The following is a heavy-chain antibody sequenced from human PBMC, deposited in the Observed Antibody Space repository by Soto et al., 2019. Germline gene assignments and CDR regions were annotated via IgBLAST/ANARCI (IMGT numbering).Heavy chain of an antibody. Sequence: EVQLLESGGGLVQPGGSLRLTCAASGFKFSTYGMHWVRQAPGKGPEWVSGISGSGGNTYYADSVKGRFTISRDNSKNTLYLQMNSLRAEDTAIYYCAKEYSGTDYWGQGTLVTVSS. J-gene: IGHJ4*02. D-gene: IGHD1-1*01. V-gene: IGHV3-23*01. CDR2: ISGSGGNT. CDR1: GFKFSTYG. CDR3: AKEYSGTDY.